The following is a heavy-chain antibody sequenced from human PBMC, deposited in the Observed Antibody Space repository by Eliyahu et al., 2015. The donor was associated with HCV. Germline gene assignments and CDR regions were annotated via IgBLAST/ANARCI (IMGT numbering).Heavy chain of an antibody. D-gene: IGHD3-10*01. J-gene: IGHJ4*02. CDR1: GFIFSKTW. CDR3: LRDWYGEFY. Sequence: GSLRLSCAASGFIFSKTWMHWVRQGPGKGLEWVARIDNDGRGTTYAGSVKGRFTISRDNAKNTLHLQMNSLRAEDTAVYYCLRDWYGEFYWGQGTLVTVTS. V-gene: IGHV3-74*03. CDR2: IDNDGRGT.